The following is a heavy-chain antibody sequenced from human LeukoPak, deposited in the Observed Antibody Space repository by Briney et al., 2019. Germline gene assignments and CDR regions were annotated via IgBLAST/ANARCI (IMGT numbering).Heavy chain of an antibody. CDR1: GGSISSSSYY. V-gene: IGHV4-39*01. D-gene: IGHD7-27*01. J-gene: IGHJ3*02. CDR3: ARLRTGDDAFDI. Sequence: SETLSLTCTVSGGSISSSSYYWGWIRQPPGKGLEWIGSIYYSGSTYYNPSLKSRVTISVDTSKNQFSLKLSSVTAADTAVYYCARLRTGDDAFDIWGQGTMVTVSS. CDR2: IYYSGST.